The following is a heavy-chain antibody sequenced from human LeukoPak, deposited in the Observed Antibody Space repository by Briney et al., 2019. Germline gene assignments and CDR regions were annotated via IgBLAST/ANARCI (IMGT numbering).Heavy chain of an antibody. Sequence: GGSLRLSCAASGFTFSSYAMSWVRQAPGKGLEWVSAISGSGGSTYYADSVKGRFTISRDDSKNTLYLQMNSLRAEDTAVYYCAKDIDALYYFDYWGQGTLVTVSS. D-gene: IGHD3-16*02. CDR2: ISGSGGST. CDR3: AKDIDALYYFDY. V-gene: IGHV3-23*01. CDR1: GFTFSSYA. J-gene: IGHJ4*02.